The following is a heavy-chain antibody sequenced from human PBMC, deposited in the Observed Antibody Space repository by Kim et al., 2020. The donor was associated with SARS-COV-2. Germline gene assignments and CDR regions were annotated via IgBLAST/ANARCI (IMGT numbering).Heavy chain of an antibody. J-gene: IGHJ6*02. V-gene: IGHV3-23*01. Sequence: GGSLRLSCAASGFTFSSYAMSWVRQAPGKGLEWVSAISGSGGSTYYADSVKGRFTISRDNSKNTLYLQMNSLRAEDTAVYYCAKDLGSQWLVLSGHYYYYGMDVWGQGTTVTVSS. CDR3: AKDLGSQWLVLSGHYYYYGMDV. CDR1: GFTFSSYA. CDR2: ISGSGGST. D-gene: IGHD6-19*01.